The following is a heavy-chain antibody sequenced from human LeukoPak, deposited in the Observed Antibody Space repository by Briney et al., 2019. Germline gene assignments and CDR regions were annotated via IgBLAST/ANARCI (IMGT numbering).Heavy chain of an antibody. CDR3: EFPPGGYYVN. V-gene: IGHV3-7*02. Sequence: GGSLRLSCAAPGFTFISYWIGCVRQAPGKGLEWVANIKQDGSEKYYVDSVKGRFTISRENAKNSLYLQMNSLRDEDPAVYYCEFPPGGYYVNWGQGTLVTVSS. D-gene: IGHD3-10*01. CDR2: IKQDGSEK. CDR1: GFTFISYW. J-gene: IGHJ4*02.